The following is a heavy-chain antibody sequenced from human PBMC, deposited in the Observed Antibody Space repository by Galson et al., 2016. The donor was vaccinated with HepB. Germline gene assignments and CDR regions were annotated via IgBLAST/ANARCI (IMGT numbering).Heavy chain of an antibody. CDR3: ASDVVEYFQH. V-gene: IGHV1-69*13. Sequence: SVKVSCKASGGTFSSDALSWVRQAPGQGLEWLGGIIPIFGTANYAQKFQDRVTITAYESTSTVYMELSSLRSEDTAIYYCASDVVEYFQHWGQGTLVTVSS. CDR2: IIPIFGTA. J-gene: IGHJ1*01. CDR1: GGTFSSDA.